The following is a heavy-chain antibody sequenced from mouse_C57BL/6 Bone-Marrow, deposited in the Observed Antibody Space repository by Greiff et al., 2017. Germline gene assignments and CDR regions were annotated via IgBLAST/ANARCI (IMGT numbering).Heavy chain of an antibody. V-gene: IGHV1-62-2*01. Sequence: QVQLQQSGAELVKPGASVTLSCKASGYTFTEYTINWVKQRSGQGLAWIGWFYPGSGSIKYNEKFKDKDTLTADKSASTVYMELSRLTSEDSAVSFCARLGFVGFDYWGQGTTLTVSS. CDR3: ARLGFVGFDY. CDR2: FYPGSGSI. CDR1: GYTFTEYT. J-gene: IGHJ2*01.